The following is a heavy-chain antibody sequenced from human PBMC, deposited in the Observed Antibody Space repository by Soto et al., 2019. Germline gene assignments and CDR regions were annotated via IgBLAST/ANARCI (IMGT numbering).Heavy chain of an antibody. J-gene: IGHJ4*02. CDR1: GGAISSGGYS. V-gene: IGHV4-30-2*01. CDR3: AAGGGLPRYY. CDR2: IYHSGST. D-gene: IGHD5-12*01. Sequence: QLQLQESGSGLVKPSQTLSLTCAVSGGAISSGGYSWSWIRQPPGKCLEWIGYIYHSGSTYYNPSLKSRLTISVDRSKNQFSLKLSSVTAADTAVYYCAAGGGLPRYYWGQGTLVTVSS.